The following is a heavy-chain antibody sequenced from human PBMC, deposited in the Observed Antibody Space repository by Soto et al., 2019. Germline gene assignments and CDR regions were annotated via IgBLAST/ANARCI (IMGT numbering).Heavy chain of an antibody. CDR1: GFTFTSSA. CDR3: ARDGSGWYGFDY. CDR2: INAGNGNT. D-gene: IGHD6-19*01. J-gene: IGHJ4*02. V-gene: IGHV1-3*01. Sequence: ASVKVSCKASGFTFTSSAVQWVRQAPGQRLEWMGWINAGNGNTKYSQKFQGRVTITRDTSASTAYMELSSLRSEDTAVYYCARDGSGWYGFDYWGQGTLVTVSS.